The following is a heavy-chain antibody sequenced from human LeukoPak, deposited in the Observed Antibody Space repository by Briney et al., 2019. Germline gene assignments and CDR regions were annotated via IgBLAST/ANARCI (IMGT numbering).Heavy chain of an antibody. CDR2: IYYSGST. V-gene: IGHV4-39*01. CDR3: ARLNKGWYSYYFDY. Sequence: SETLSLTCTVSGGSISSSSYYWGWIRQPPGKGLEWIGSIYYSGSTYYNPSLKSRVTISVDTSKNQFSLKLSSVTAADTAVYYCARLNKGWYSYYFDYWGQGTLVTVSS. CDR1: GGSISSSSYY. J-gene: IGHJ4*02. D-gene: IGHD2-15*01.